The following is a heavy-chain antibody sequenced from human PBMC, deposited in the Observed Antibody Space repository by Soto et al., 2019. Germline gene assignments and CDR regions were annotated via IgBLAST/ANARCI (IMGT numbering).Heavy chain of an antibody. Sequence: QVQLQESGPGLVKPSETLSLTCTVSGGSVSNYYWSWIRQSPGKGLGWIGYMFSFGSTNYNPSLKRRVTISVATPKNQVSLKLTSVPAADTAVYYCARHAPDFDWLSQFDYWGQGTLVTVSS. D-gene: IGHD3-9*01. J-gene: IGHJ4*02. CDR2: MFSFGST. CDR1: GGSVSNYY. V-gene: IGHV4-59*08. CDR3: ARHAPDFDWLSQFDY.